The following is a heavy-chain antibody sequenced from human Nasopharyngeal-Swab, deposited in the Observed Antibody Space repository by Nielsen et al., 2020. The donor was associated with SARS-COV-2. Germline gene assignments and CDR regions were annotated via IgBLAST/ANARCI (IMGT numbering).Heavy chain of an antibody. D-gene: IGHD2-15*01. Sequence: GESLKISCADSGFTFSSYSMNWVRQAPGKGLEWVSSISSSSSYIYYADSVKGRFTISRDNAPNSLYLPLNSLRAEDTAVYYCARDQGYCSGGSCYYYYGMDVWGQGTTVTVS. CDR1: GFTFSSYS. CDR2: ISSSSSYI. V-gene: IGHV3-21*01. CDR3: ARDQGYCSGGSCYYYYGMDV. J-gene: IGHJ6*02.